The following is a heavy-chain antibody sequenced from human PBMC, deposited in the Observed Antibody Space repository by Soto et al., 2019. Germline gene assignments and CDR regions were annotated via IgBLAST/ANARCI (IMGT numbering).Heavy chain of an antibody. V-gene: IGHV4-34*01. D-gene: IGHD6-6*01. CDR3: ARGRYSSSSYYYYYMDV. CDR1: GGSFSGYY. J-gene: IGHJ6*03. CDR2: INHRGST. Sequence: SETLSLTCAVYGGSFSGYYWSWIRQPPGKGLEWIGEINHRGSTNYNPSLKSRVTISVDTSKNQFSLKLSSVTAADTAVYYCARGRYSSSSYYYYYMDVWGKGTTVTVSS.